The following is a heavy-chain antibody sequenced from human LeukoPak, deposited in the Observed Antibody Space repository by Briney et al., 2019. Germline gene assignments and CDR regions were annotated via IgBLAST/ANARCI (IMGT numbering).Heavy chain of an antibody. CDR3: AKEYYDYVWGSYRKHHFDY. V-gene: IGHV3-30*04. CDR1: GFTFSDYS. J-gene: IGHJ4*02. D-gene: IGHD3-16*02. CDR2: ISYDGSNK. Sequence: GGSLRLSCAASGFTFSDYSMHWVRQAPGKGLEWVAVISYDGSNKYYADSVKGRFTISRDNSKNTLYLQMNSLRAEDTAVYYCAKEYYDYVWGSYRKHHFDYWGQGTLVTVSS.